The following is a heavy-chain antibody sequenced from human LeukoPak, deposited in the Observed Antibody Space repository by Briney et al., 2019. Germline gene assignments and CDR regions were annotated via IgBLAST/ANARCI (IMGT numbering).Heavy chain of an antibody. Sequence: GASVKVSCKASGYTFTSYDINWVRQAAGRGLEWMGWMNPNSGNTGYAQKSQGRVTITRNTSISTAYMELSSLRYEDTAVYYCARGDRWRPYIVVVVAARGYYFDYWGQGTLVTVSS. D-gene: IGHD2-15*01. J-gene: IGHJ4*02. CDR3: ARGDRWRPYIVVVVAARGYYFDY. V-gene: IGHV1-8*01. CDR1: GYTFTSYD. CDR2: MNPNSGNT.